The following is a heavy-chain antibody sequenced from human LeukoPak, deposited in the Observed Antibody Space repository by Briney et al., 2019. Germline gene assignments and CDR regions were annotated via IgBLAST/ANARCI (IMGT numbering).Heavy chain of an antibody. J-gene: IGHJ4*02. CDR3: ARDRAGKYGSGNYYPN. D-gene: IGHD3-10*01. V-gene: IGHV3-11*01. CDR1: GFAFGDYV. Sequence: GGSLRLSCLGSGFAFGDYVISWFRQTPGKGLEWVSYISSSGSTIYYADSVKGRFTISRDNAKNSLYLQMNSLRAEDTAVYYCARDRAGKYGSGNYYPNWGQGTLVTVSS. CDR2: ISSSGSTI.